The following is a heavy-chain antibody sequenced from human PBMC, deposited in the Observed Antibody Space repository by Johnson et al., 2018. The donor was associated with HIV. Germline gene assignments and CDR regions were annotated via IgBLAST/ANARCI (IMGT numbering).Heavy chain of an antibody. V-gene: IGHV3-53*01. CDR3: TKDFGGDGKLDAFDI. CDR1: GFTVRNNY. J-gene: IGHJ3*02. Sequence: VQLVESGGGLIQPGGSLRLSRAASGFTVRNNYMSWVRQAPGKGLEWVAVIYSGGTTHYADSVKGRFTISRDNSKNSLYLQMNSLRLEDTALYYCTKDFGGDGKLDAFDIWGQGTMVTVSS. D-gene: IGHD5-24*01. CDR2: IYSGGTT.